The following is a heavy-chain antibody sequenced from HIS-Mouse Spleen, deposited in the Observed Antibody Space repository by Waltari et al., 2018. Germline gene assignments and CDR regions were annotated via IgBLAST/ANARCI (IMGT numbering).Heavy chain of an antibody. CDR3: ARASRDLLLPRYFDL. V-gene: IGHV4-59*01. J-gene: IGHJ2*01. CDR1: GGSISSYY. Sequence: QVQLQESGPGLVKPSETLSLTCTVSGGSISSYYWSWIRQPPGKGLEWIGYYSGSTNSNPSLKSRVTRSVDTSKNQFSLKLSSVTAADTAVYYCARASRDLLLPRYFDLWGRGTLVTVSS. CDR2: YYSGST.